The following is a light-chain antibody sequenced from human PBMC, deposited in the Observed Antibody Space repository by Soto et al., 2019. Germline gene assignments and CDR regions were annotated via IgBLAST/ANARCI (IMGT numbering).Light chain of an antibody. CDR3: SSQTGYATML. Sequence: QSVLTQPASLSGFPVQSSTISCTGTSRDVGAYNFVSWSQQFRGKAPTLLIYEVSNRPAGVSDRFSASKSGNTASLIISGLQADDEADYYCSSQTGYATMLFGGGTPLTVL. J-gene: IGLJ2*01. V-gene: IGLV2-14*01. CDR2: EVS. CDR1: SRDVGAYNF.